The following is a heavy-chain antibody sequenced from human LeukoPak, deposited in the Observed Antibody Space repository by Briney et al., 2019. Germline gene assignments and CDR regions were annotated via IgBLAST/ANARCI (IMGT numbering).Heavy chain of an antibody. CDR2: FDPEDGET. Sequence: GASVKVSCKVSGYTLTELSMHWVRQAPGKGLEWMGGFDPEDGETIYAQKFQGRVTMTRDTSISTAYMELSRLRSDDTAVYYCASHIYCSGGSCFAFDIWGQGTMVTVSS. V-gene: IGHV1-24*01. D-gene: IGHD2-15*01. CDR3: ASHIYCSGGSCFAFDI. CDR1: GYTLTELS. J-gene: IGHJ3*02.